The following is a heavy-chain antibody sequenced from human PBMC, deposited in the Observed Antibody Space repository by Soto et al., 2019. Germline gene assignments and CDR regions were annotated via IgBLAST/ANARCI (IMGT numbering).Heavy chain of an antibody. Sequence: QVQLVQSGAEVKKPGSSVKVSCKASGGTFSSYAISWVRQAPGQGLEWMGGIIPIFGTANYAQKFQGRVMINADESTSTAYMELSSLRSEDTAVYYCASFSDTAMVSDYYYGMDVWGQGTTVTVSS. J-gene: IGHJ6*02. V-gene: IGHV1-69*01. CDR2: IIPIFGTA. D-gene: IGHD5-18*01. CDR3: ASFSDTAMVSDYYYGMDV. CDR1: GGTFSSYA.